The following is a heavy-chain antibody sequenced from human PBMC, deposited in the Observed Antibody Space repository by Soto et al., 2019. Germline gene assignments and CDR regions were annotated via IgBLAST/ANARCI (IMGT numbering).Heavy chain of an antibody. CDR3: ARHRYIWNDY. V-gene: IGHV5-10-1*01. CDR1: GYSFTSYG. Sequence: PGESLKISCKGSGYSFTSYGVSWVRQMPGKGLEWMGRIDPSDSYTNYSPSFQGHVTISADKSISTAYLQWSSLKASDTAMYYCARHRYIWNDYWGQGTLVTVSS. J-gene: IGHJ4*02. D-gene: IGHD3-16*01. CDR2: IDPSDSYT.